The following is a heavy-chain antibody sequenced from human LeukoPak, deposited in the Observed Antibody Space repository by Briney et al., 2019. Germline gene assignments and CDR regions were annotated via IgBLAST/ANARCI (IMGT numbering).Heavy chain of an antibody. V-gene: IGHV1-2*02. CDR2: INPNSGGT. Sequence: ASVKVSCKASGYTFTGYYMHWVRQAPGQGLEWMGWINPNSGGTNYAQKFQGRVTMTRDTSISTAYMELSRLRSDDTAVYYCARGIGRYSSYLFDYWGQGTLVTVSS. J-gene: IGHJ4*02. CDR3: ARGIGRYSSYLFDY. CDR1: GYTFTGYY. D-gene: IGHD6-13*01.